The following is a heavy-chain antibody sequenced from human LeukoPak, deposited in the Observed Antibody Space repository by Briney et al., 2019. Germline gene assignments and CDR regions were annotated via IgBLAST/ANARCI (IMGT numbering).Heavy chain of an antibody. CDR2: IKSKTDGGTT. J-gene: IGHJ4*02. V-gene: IGHV3-15*01. Sequence: PGGSLRLSCAASGFTFSNAWMSWVRQAPGKGLEWVGRIKSKTDGGTTDYAAPVKGRFTISRDDSKNTLYLQMNSLKTEDTAVYYCTTDGQWLVTDTFDYWGQGTLVTVSS. CDR1: GFTFSNAW. CDR3: TTDGQWLVTDTFDY. D-gene: IGHD6-19*01.